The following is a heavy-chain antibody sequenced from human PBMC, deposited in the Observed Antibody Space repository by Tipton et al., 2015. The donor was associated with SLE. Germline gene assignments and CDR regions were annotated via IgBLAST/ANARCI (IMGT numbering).Heavy chain of an antibody. J-gene: IGHJ4*02. V-gene: IGHV3-30*18. CDR2: IWHDGRNQ. D-gene: IGHD3-16*01. Sequence: SLRLSCAASGFSFRNYGMHWVRQAPGKGLEWLAVIWHDGRNQFYADSVKGRFTISRDNSKNTLQLHMSSLRPEDTAEYFCAKEGSDWGYIDFWGQGALVIVSS. CDR3: AKEGSDWGYIDF. CDR1: GFSFRNYG.